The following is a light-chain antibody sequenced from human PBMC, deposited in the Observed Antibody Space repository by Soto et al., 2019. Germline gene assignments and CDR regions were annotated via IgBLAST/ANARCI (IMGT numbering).Light chain of an antibody. CDR2: EVN. CDR1: SSDVGGYNY. CDR3: SSYAGSSNV. V-gene: IGLV2-8*01. J-gene: IGLJ1*01. Sequence: QSALTQPPSASGSPGQSVAISCTGTSSDVGGYNYVSWYQQHPGKAPKLMIYEVNKRPSGVTDRFSGSKSGNTASLTVPGLQAEDEADYYCSSYAGSSNVFGTGTKLTV.